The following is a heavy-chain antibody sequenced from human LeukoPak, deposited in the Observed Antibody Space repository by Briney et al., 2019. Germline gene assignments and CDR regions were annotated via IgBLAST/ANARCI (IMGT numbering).Heavy chain of an antibody. CDR1: GFSFSTHN. J-gene: IGHJ4*02. V-gene: IGHV3-48*01. CDR3: VRDNSRGQSLGVIY. D-gene: IGHD3-22*01. CDR2: INADSSTI. Sequence: PGGSLRLSCAASGFSFSTHNMNWVRQAPGKGLQWISYINADSSTIQYADSVRGRFTTSRDNAKNSLYLQMNSLRAEDTAVNYCVRDNSRGQSLGVIYWGQGSLVTVSS.